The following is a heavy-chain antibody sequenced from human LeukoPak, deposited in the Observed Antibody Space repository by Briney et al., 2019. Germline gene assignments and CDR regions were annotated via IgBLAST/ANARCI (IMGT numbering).Heavy chain of an antibody. V-gene: IGHV4-39*07. CDR3: GRGGTYYYYMDV. J-gene: IGHJ6*03. CDR2: IYYSGST. Sequence: SETLSLTCTVSGGSISSSSYYWGWIRQPPGKGLEWIGSIYYSGSTYYNPSLKSRVTISVDTSKNQFSLKLSSVTAADTAVYSGGRGGTYYYYMDVWGKGTTVTVSS. CDR1: GGSISSSSYY. D-gene: IGHD3-16*01.